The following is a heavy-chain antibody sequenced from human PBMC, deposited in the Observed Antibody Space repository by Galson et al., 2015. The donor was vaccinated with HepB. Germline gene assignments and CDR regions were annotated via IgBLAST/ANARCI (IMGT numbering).Heavy chain of an antibody. CDR1: GFTFSSYE. CDR3: VRQDDFRKRGYFDH. V-gene: IGHV3-48*03. D-gene: IGHD3-3*01. CDR2: ISTSGTTK. Sequence: SLRLSCAASGFTFSSYEMDWVRRVPGKGLEWISYISTSGTTKYYADSVKGRFTISRDNAKDSLYVQMNSLRAEDTGVYYCVRQDDFRKRGYFDHWGHGTLVTVSS. J-gene: IGHJ4*01.